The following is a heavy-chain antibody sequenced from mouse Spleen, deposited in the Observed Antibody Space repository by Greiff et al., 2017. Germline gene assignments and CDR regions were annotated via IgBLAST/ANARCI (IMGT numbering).Heavy chain of an antibody. Sequence: EVMLVESGGGLVKPGGSLKLSCAASGFTFSSYAMSWVRQTPEKRLEWVATISSGGSYTYYPDSVKGRFTISRDNAKNTLYLQMSSLRSEDTAMYYCARINWPRHYWGQGTTLTVSS. CDR1: GFTFSSYA. V-gene: IGHV5-9-1*01. CDR2: ISSGGSYT. J-gene: IGHJ2*01. D-gene: IGHD4-1*01. CDR3: ARINWPRHY.